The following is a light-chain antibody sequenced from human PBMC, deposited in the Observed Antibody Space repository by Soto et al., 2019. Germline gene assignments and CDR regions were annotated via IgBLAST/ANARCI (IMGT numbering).Light chain of an antibody. J-gene: IGKJ1*01. Sequence: DIQMTQSPSTLSASVGDRVTITCRASQSISSWLAWYQQKPGKAPKLLIYDASSLESGVPSRFSGSGSGTEFTLTISSLQPDDFATYYCQQYHNLWTFGRGTEVEIK. CDR3: QQYHNLWT. V-gene: IGKV1-5*01. CDR1: QSISSW. CDR2: DAS.